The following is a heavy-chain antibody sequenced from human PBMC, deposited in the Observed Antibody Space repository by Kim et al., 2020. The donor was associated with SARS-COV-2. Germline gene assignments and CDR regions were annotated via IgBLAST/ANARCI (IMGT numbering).Heavy chain of an antibody. V-gene: IGHV3-30*04. CDR1: GFTFSSYA. CDR3: ARGHIPMGGDYYDSSGYSYYYGMDV. CDR2: ISYDGSNK. D-gene: IGHD3-22*01. J-gene: IGHJ6*02. Sequence: GGSLRLSCAASGFTFSSYAMHWVRQAPGKGLEWVAVISYDGSNKYYADSVKGRFTISRDNSKNTLYLQMNSLRAEDTAVYYCARGHIPMGGDYYDSSGYSYYYGMDVWGQGTTVTVSS.